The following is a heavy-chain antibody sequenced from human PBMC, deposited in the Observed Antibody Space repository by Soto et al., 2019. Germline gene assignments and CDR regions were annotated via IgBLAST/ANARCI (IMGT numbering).Heavy chain of an antibody. V-gene: IGHV1-2*04. CDR1: GYTFTGYY. J-gene: IGHJ3*02. CDR3: ARGASSNWNYRQSDAFAI. Sequence: QVQLVQSGAEVKKPGASVKVSCKASGYTFTGYYMHWVRQAPGQGLEWMGWINPNSGGTNYAQKFQGWVTMTRETSISTAYMELSRLRSDDTAVYYCARGASSNWNYRQSDAFAIWGQGTMVTVSS. D-gene: IGHD1-7*01. CDR2: INPNSGGT.